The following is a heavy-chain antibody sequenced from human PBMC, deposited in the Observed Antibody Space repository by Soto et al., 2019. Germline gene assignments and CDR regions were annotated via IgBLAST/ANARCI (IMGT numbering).Heavy chain of an antibody. Sequence: QVQLVESGGGVVQPGRSLRLSCAASGFTFSSYGMHWVRQAPGKGLERVAVISYDGSNKYYADSVKGRFTISRDNSKNTLYLQMNSLRAEDTAVYYCAKDRPEESPNVGLIDYWGQGTLVTVSS. V-gene: IGHV3-30*18. J-gene: IGHJ4*02. CDR2: ISYDGSNK. CDR1: GFTFSSYG. D-gene: IGHD1-26*01. CDR3: AKDRPEESPNVGLIDY.